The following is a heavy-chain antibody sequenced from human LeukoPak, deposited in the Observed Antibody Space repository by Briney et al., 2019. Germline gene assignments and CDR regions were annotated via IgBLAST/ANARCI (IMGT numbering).Heavy chain of an antibody. V-gene: IGHV3-66*01. CDR1: GFTVSSDH. J-gene: IGHJ4*02. CDR3: ASGGRLDFDN. Sequence: PGGPLRLSCAAAGFTVSSDHMSWARQAPGKGLEWVSVIYSGGTTYYADSVKGRFTISRDNSKNTLYLQMNSLRAEDTAVYYCASGGRLDFDNWGQGTLVTVSS. CDR2: IYSGGTT. D-gene: IGHD3-16*01.